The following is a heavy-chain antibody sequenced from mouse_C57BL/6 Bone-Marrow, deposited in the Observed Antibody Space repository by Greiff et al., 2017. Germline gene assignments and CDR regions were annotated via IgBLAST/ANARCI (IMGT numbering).Heavy chain of an antibody. CDR2: ISNGGGST. J-gene: IGHJ4*01. V-gene: IGHV5-12*01. D-gene: IGHD1-1*01. CDR1: GFTFSDYY. CDR3: ARHPYSGSLYAMDY. Sequence: EVKLVESGGGLVQPGGSLKLSCAASGFTFSDYYMYWVRQTPEKRLEWVAYISNGGGSTYYPDTVKGRFTISRDNAKNTLYLQMSRLKSEDTAMYYCARHPYSGSLYAMDYWGRGTSVTVSS.